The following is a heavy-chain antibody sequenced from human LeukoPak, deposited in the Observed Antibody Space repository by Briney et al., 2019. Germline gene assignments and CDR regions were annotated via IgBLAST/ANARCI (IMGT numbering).Heavy chain of an antibody. V-gene: IGHV1-8*01. D-gene: IGHD1-1*01. Sequence: ASVKVSCKASGYTFTSCDINWVRQATGQGLEWMGWMNPNSGNTGYAQKFQGRVTMTRNTSITTAYMELSSLRSEDTAMYYCARGPTGTHHYYMDVWGKGTTVTVSS. CDR2: MNPNSGNT. CDR1: GYTFTSCD. J-gene: IGHJ6*03. CDR3: ARGPTGTHHYYMDV.